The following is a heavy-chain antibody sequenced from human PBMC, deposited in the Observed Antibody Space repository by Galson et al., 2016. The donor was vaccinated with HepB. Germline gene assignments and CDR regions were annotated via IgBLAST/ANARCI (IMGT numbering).Heavy chain of an antibody. CDR3: ARGYYGSGSYSVDYFDF. V-gene: IGHV5-51*01. D-gene: IGHD3-10*01. CDR1: GYSFTNYW. CDR2: IYPGDSNI. Sequence: QSGAEVKKPGESLKISCKGSGYSFTNYWIGWVRQMPGKGLEWMGIIYPGDSNIRYSPSFKGQVTISADKSNNTAYLQWSSLRASDTAMYFCARGYYGSGSYSVDYFDFWGQGTLVTVSS. J-gene: IGHJ4*02.